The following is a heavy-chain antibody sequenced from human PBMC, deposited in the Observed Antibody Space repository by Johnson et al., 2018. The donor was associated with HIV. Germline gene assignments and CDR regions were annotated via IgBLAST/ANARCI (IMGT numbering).Heavy chain of an antibody. Sequence: VQLVESGGGLVQPGRSLRLSCAASGFTFDDYAMHWVRQAPGKGLEWVSSISNSGSSTYYADSVKGRFTISRDNSKNTVWLQMNSLRGEDTAVYYCTKPSTGTYYGFHIWGQGTMVTVSS. CDR2: ISNSGSST. CDR1: GFTFDDYA. CDR3: TKPSTGTYYGFHI. V-gene: IGHV3-23*04. J-gene: IGHJ3*02.